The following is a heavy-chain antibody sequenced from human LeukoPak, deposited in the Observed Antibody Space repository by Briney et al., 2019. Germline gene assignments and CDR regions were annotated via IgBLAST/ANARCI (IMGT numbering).Heavy chain of an antibody. J-gene: IGHJ4*02. CDR3: VRDLTYGARFDY. Sequence: SGTSLRLSCVVSGFTFTDYAIHWLRQAPGKGMESVAFISSDGNVKFYVDSVKGRSTISRDNFRNTVSLEMTTLRPEDTAVYYCVRDLTYGARFDYWGQGTLVTVSS. CDR1: GFTFTDYA. D-gene: IGHD3-9*01. CDR2: ISSDGNVK. V-gene: IGHV3-30*04.